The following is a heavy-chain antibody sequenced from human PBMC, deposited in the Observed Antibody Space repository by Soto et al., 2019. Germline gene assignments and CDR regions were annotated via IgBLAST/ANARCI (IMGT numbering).Heavy chain of an antibody. CDR2: IIPIFGTA. CDR1: GGTFSSYA. V-gene: IGHV1-69*01. J-gene: IGHJ4*02. CDR3: ARAQHSIRYSGYVRFDY. Sequence: QVQLVQSGAEVKKPGSSVKVSCKASGGTFSSYAISWVRQAPGQGLEWMGGIIPIFGTANYAQKFQDRVTITADESTSTAYMELSSLRSEDTAVYYCARAQHSIRYSGYVRFDYWGQGTLVTVSS. D-gene: IGHD5-12*01.